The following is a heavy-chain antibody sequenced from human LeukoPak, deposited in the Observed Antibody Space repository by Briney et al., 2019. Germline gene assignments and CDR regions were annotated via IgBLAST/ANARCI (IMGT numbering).Heavy chain of an antibody. CDR2: ISWNSGSI. J-gene: IGHJ3*02. CDR3: AKGGVVITTSFAFDI. Sequence: GGSLRLSCAASGFTFDDYAMHWVRQAPGKGLEWVSGISWNSGSIGYADSVKGRFTISRDNAKNSLYLQMNSLRAEDTALYYCAKGGVVITTSFAFDIWGQGTMVTVSS. CDR1: GFTFDDYA. V-gene: IGHV3-9*01. D-gene: IGHD3-22*01.